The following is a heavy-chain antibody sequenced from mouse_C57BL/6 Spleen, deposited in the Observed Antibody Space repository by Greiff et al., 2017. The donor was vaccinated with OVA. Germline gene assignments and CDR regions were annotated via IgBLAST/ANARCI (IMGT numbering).Heavy chain of an antibody. V-gene: IGHV1-50*01. CDR2: IDPSDSYT. J-gene: IGHJ1*03. CDR3: ARRRVYYSNHGYFDV. D-gene: IGHD2-5*01. Sequence: QVQLQQPGAELVKPGASVKLSCKASGYTFTSYWMQWVKQRPGQGLEWIGEIDPSDSYTNYNQKFKGKATLTVDTSSSTAYMQLSSLTSEDSAVYYCARRRVYYSNHGYFDVWGTGTTVTVSS. CDR1: GYTFTSYW.